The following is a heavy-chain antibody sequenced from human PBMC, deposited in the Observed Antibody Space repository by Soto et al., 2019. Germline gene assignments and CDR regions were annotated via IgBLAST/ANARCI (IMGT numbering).Heavy chain of an antibody. CDR2: ISGSGGST. D-gene: IGHD1-26*01. V-gene: IGHV3-23*01. Sequence: GGSLRLSCAASGFTFSSYAMSWVRQAPGKGLEWVSAISGSGGSTYYADSVKGRFTISRDNSKNTLYLQMNSLKTEGTGIYYCTTDSYSSITVVRFDYWGQGTVVTVSS. J-gene: IGHJ4*02. CDR1: GFTFSSYA. CDR3: TTDSYSSITVVRFDY.